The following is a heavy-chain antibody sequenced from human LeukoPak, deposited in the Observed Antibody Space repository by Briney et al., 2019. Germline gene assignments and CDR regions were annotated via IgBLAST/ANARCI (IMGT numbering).Heavy chain of an antibody. V-gene: IGHV4-59*12. CDR3: ARGPLLGITAAGTTYFDY. CDR2: IYYSGST. Sequence: SETLSLTCTVSGGSISSYYWSWIRQPPGKGLEWIGYIYYSGSTNYNPSLKSRVTISVDTSKNQFSLKLSSVTAADTAVYYCARGPLLGITAAGTTYFDYWGQGTLVTVSS. CDR1: GGSISSYY. D-gene: IGHD6-13*01. J-gene: IGHJ4*02.